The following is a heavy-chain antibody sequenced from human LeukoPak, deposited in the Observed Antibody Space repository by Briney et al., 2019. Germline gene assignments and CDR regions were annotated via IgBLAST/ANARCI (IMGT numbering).Heavy chain of an antibody. CDR3: AVGSGWYSPDY. CDR2: IVVGSYNT. D-gene: IGHD6-19*01. Sequence: SVKVSCKASGSTFTNSPMQWVRQARGQRLEWIGWIVVGSYNTNYAQKFQERVTITRDMSTSTAYMELSSLRPEDTAVYYCAVGSGWYSPDYWGQGTLVTVSS. CDR1: GSTFTNSP. V-gene: IGHV1-58*02. J-gene: IGHJ4*02.